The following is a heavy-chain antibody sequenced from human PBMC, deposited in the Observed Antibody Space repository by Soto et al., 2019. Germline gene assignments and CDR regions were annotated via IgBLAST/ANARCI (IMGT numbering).Heavy chain of an antibody. Sequence: EVQLLESGGGLVQPGGSLRLSCAASGFTISTYAMSWVRQAPGKGLEWVSGISGSGHITYYADSVKGRYTISRDTSKNTLYLQKSSLRAENTALYHCANRWRTTVTTGVWFASWRQGKLVNVS. CDR3: ANRWRTTVTTGVWFAS. D-gene: IGHD4-17*01. J-gene: IGHJ5*01. CDR2: ISGSGHIT. CDR1: GFTISTYA. V-gene: IGHV3-23*01.